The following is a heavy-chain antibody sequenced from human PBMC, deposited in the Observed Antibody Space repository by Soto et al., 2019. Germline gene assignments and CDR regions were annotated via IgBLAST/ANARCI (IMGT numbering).Heavy chain of an antibody. J-gene: IGHJ4*02. Sequence: EVQLVESGGGLVQPGGSLTISCSASGFTFSTSWMSWVRQAPGKGLEWVANIKQDGSEEYYVDSVKGRFTVSRDNAKNSLYLQMNSLRVEYTAVYFCARGPRHSDAYWGLGTLVTVSS. CDR2: IKQDGSEE. D-gene: IGHD5-18*01. V-gene: IGHV3-7*05. CDR1: GFTFSTSW. CDR3: ARGPRHSDAY.